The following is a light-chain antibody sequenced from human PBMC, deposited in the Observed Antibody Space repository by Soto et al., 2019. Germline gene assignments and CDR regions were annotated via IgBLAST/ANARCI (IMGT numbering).Light chain of an antibody. J-gene: IGLJ2*01. CDR3: STGDNSLNGPL. CDR1: SSNIGGNT. CDR2: SNS. V-gene: IGLV1-44*01. Sequence: QSVLTQPPSASGTPGQRVTISCSGGSSNIGGNTVNWYQQLPGAAPKLIIFSNSQRPSGVPDRFSGSKSGTSASLAIGGLQSGDGADYYCSTGDNSLNGPLFGGGTKLTVL.